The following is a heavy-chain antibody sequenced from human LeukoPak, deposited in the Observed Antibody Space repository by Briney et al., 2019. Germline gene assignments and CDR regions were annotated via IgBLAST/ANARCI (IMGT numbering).Heavy chain of an antibody. CDR2: INHSGST. V-gene: IGHV4-34*01. CDR1: GGSFSGYY. J-gene: IGHJ3*02. Sequence: SETLSLTCAVYGGSFSGYYWSWIRQPPGKGLEWIGEINHSGSTNYNPSLKSRVTISVDTSKNQFSLKLSSVTAADTAVYYCARPSLLDYDFWSGYYLGQGAFDIWGQGTMVTVSS. D-gene: IGHD3-3*01. CDR3: ARPSLLDYDFWSGYYLGQGAFDI.